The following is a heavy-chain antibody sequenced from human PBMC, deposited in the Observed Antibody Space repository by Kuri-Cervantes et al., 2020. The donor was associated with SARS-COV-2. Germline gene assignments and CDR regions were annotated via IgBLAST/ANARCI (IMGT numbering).Heavy chain of an antibody. CDR2: IIPIFGTA. D-gene: IGHD5-24*01. CDR3: ARGGEVATITPTFDY. Sequence: SVKVSCKASGATFSSYAISWVRQAPGQGLEWMGGIIPIFGTANYAQKFQGRVTITADKSTSTAYMELSSLRSEDTAVYYCARGGEVATITPTFDYWGQGTLVTVSS. CDR1: GATFSSYA. J-gene: IGHJ4*02. V-gene: IGHV1-69*06.